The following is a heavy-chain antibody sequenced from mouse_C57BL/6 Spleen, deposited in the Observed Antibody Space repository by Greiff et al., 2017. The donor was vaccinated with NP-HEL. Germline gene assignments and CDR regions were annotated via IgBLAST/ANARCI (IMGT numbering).Heavy chain of an antibody. CDR1: GFTFSSYG. CDR2: ISSGGSYT. CDR3: ARPYYYGSSPYYAMDY. Sequence: EVHLVESGGDLVKPGGSLKLSCAASGFTFSSYGMSWVRQTPDKRLEWVATISSGGSYTYYPDSVKGRFTISRDNAKNTLYLQMSSLKSEDTAMYYCARPYYYGSSPYYAMDYWGQGTSVTVSS. V-gene: IGHV5-6*01. D-gene: IGHD1-1*01. J-gene: IGHJ4*01.